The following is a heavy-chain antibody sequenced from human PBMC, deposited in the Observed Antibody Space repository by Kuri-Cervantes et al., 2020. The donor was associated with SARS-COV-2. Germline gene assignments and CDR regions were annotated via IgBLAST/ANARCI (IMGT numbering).Heavy chain of an antibody. CDR1: GASIRSDDYY. Sequence: SETLSLTCTVSGASIRSDDYYWGWFRQPPGEGLEWIGYISYSGSGNDNPSLRSRITLSIDTSKNQLSLRMSSMTAADSAMYYCASHDAPSFEIDYWGQGTLVTVSS. V-gene: IGHV4-30-4*01. J-gene: IGHJ4*02. D-gene: IGHD3-9*01. CDR3: ASHDAPSFEIDY. CDR2: ISYSGSG.